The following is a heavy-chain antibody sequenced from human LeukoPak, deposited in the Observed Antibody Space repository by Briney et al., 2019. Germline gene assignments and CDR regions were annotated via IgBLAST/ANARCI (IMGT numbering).Heavy chain of an antibody. D-gene: IGHD5-12*01. V-gene: IGHV4-30-4*01. Sequence: SEALSLTCTVSGGSISSDDYYWSWIRQPPGKGLEWIGHITYGGSTDYSPSLRSRVTMSVDTSKNQFSLKLNSVTAAETAMYFCARGGVGGYDYFDSWGQGTLVAVSS. CDR2: ITYGGST. CDR1: GGSISSDDYY. CDR3: ARGGVGGYDYFDS. J-gene: IGHJ4*02.